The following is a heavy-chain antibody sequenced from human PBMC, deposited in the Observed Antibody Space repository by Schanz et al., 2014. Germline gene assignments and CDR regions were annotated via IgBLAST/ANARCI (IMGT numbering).Heavy chain of an antibody. CDR3: VKDPDKYNWNDVEGMDV. CDR1: GYTFTSDS. D-gene: IGHD1-1*01. Sequence: QVQLVQSGAEVKKPGASVKVSCKASGYTFTSDSMHWVRQAPGQGLEWMGWISAYNGHTDYAQKLQGRVTLTTDTSTSTAYMELRNLRSDDTAVYYCVKDPDKYNWNDVEGMDVWGPGTTXTVSS. V-gene: IGHV1-18*04. CDR2: ISAYNGHT. J-gene: IGHJ6*01.